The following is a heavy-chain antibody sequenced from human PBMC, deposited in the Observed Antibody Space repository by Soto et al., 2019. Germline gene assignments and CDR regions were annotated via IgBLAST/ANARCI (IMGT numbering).Heavy chain of an antibody. CDR3: AKDNGYFDWLLQFDY. CDR2: ISYDGSNK. CDR1: GFTFSSYG. J-gene: IGHJ4*02. Sequence: GGSLRLSCAASGFTFSSYGMHWVRQAPGKGLEWVAVISYDGSNKYYADSVKGRFTISRDNSKNTLYLQMNSLRAEDTAVYYCAKDNGYFDWLLQFDYWGQGTLDTVSS. D-gene: IGHD3-9*01. V-gene: IGHV3-30*18.